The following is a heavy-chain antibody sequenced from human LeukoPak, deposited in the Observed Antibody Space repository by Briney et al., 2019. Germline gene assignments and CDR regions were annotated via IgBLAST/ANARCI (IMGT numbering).Heavy chain of an antibody. Sequence: GGSLRLSCAASGFTFSSYTMHWVRQAPGKGLEWVAVISYDGSNKYYAGSVKGRFTISRDNSKNTLYLQVNSLRAEDTAVYFCARDVGWNFDYLGRGSLVTVSS. V-gene: IGHV3-30-3*01. J-gene: IGHJ4*02. CDR2: ISYDGSNK. CDR3: ARDVGWNFDY. CDR1: GFTFSSYT. D-gene: IGHD1-26*01.